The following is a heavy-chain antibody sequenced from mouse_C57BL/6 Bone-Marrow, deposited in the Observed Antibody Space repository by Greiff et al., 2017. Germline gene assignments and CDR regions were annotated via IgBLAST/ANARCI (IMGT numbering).Heavy chain of an antibody. V-gene: IGHV1-64*01. Sequence: QVQLQQPGAELVKPGASVKLSCKASGYTFTSYWMHWVKQRPGQGLEWIGMIHPNSGSTNYNEKFKGEATLTVDKSSSTAYMQRSSLTSEDSAVYYCARRGDSNYDCSGLAYGGQGTLVTVSA. J-gene: IGHJ3*01. CDR2: IHPNSGST. CDR3: ARRGDSNYDCSGLAY. D-gene: IGHD2-5*01. CDR1: GYTFTSYW.